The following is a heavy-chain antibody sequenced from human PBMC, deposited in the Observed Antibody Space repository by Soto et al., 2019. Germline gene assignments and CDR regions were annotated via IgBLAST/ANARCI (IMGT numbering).Heavy chain of an antibody. CDR2: ITSSGSTI. J-gene: IGHJ4*02. D-gene: IGHD6-19*01. CDR1: GFTFSDYY. Sequence: GSLRLSCAASGFTFSDYYMSWIRQAPGKGLEWVSYITSSGSTIYYADSVKGRFTISRDNAKNSLYLQMNSLRAEDTAVYYCARENEQWVAADNWGQGDLVTVSS. V-gene: IGHV3-11*01. CDR3: ARENEQWVAADN.